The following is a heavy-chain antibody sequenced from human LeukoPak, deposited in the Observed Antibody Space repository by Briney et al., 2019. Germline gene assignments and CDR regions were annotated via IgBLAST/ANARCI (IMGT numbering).Heavy chain of an antibody. Sequence: PSETLSLTCTVSGGSISSYYWSWIRQPTGKGLEWIGRIYTSGSTNYNPSLKSRVTMSVDTSKNQFSLKLSSVTAADTAVYYCARDAGSGWYQVFDYWGQGTLVTVSS. CDR2: IYTSGST. CDR3: ARDAGSGWYQVFDY. J-gene: IGHJ4*02. D-gene: IGHD6-19*01. V-gene: IGHV4-4*07. CDR1: GGSISSYY.